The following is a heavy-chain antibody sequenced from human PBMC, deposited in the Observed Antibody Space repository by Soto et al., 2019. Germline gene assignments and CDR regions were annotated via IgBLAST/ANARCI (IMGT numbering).Heavy chain of an antibody. CDR3: ARDAISIVRGTNNWFDP. CDR2: ISGNGIAT. CDR1: GFIVSDHA. D-gene: IGHD3-10*01. V-gene: IGHV3-23*01. Sequence: GGALRLSCEASGFIVSDHAMSWVRQAPGKGLEWVSAISGNGIATYYADSVKGRFTISRDNSKNTLYLQMNRLRADDTAVYYCARDAISIVRGTNNWFDPWGEGTPAPVSS. J-gene: IGHJ5*02.